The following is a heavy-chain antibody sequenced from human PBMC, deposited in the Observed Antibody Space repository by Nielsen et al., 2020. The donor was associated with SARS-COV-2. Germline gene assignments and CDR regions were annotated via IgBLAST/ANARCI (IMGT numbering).Heavy chain of an antibody. CDR1: GYTFTGYY. CDR3: ARVDTWMGATLAFGY. V-gene: IGHV1-2*02. D-gene: IGHD1-26*01. J-gene: IGHJ4*02. Sequence: ASVKVSCKASGYTFTGYYMHWVRQAPGQGLEWMGWINPNSGGTNYAQKFQGRVTMTRDTSTSTVYMELSSLRSEDTAVYYCARVDTWMGATLAFGYWGQGTLVTVSS. CDR2: INPNSGGT.